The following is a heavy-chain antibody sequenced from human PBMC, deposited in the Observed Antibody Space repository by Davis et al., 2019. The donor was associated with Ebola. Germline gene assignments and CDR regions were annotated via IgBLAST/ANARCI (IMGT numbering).Heavy chain of an antibody. Sequence: SETLSLTCAVSGGSISSSNWWNWVRQPPGKGLEWIGSIYYSGSTYYNPSLKSRVTISVDTSKNQFSLKLSSVTAADTAVYYCAASYGMDVWGQGTTVTVSS. V-gene: IGHV4-39*01. CDR1: GGSISSSNW. J-gene: IGHJ6*02. CDR2: IYYSGST. CDR3: AASYGMDV.